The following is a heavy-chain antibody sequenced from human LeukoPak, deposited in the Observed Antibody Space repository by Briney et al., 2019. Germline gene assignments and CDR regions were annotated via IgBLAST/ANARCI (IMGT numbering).Heavy chain of an antibody. D-gene: IGHD3-10*01. J-gene: IGHJ3*02. V-gene: IGHV4-34*01. Sequence: SETLSLTCAVYGGSFSGYYWSWIRQPPGKELEWIGEINHSGSTNYNPSLKSRVTISVDTSKNQFSLKLSSVTAADTAVYYCARGTPMVRGVIILMYFDIWGQGTMVTVSS. CDR1: GGSFSGYY. CDR3: ARGTPMVRGVIILMYFDI. CDR2: INHSGST.